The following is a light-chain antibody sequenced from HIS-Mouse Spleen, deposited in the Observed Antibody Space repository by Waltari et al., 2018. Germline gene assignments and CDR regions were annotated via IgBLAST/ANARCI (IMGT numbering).Light chain of an antibody. CDR3: SSYTSSSTNWV. J-gene: IGLJ3*02. CDR2: EVS. V-gene: IGLV2-14*01. Sequence: QSALTQPASVSGSPGQSITIPCTGTSSDVGGYNYVSLYQQHPGKAPKLMIYEVSNRPSGVSNRFSGSKSGNTASLTISGLQAEDEADYYCSSYTSSSTNWVFGGGTKLTVL. CDR1: SSDVGGYNY.